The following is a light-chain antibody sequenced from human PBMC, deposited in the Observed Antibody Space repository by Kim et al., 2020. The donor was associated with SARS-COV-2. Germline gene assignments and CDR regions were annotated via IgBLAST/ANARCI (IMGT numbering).Light chain of an antibody. CDR1: KIGSKR. V-gene: IGLV3-21*03. Sequence: TGKTARITWGGNKIGSKRVHWYQQKPGQAPVLVVYDDSDRPSGIPERFSGSNSGNTATLTISRVEAGDEADYYCQVWDSSSDPVVFGGGTQLTVL. CDR3: QVWDSSSDPVV. J-gene: IGLJ2*01. CDR2: DDS.